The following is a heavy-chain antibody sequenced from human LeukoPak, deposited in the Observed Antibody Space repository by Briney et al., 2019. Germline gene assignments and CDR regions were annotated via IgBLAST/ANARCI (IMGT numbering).Heavy chain of an antibody. CDR1: GYTFTSYG. J-gene: IGHJ6*02. V-gene: IGHV1-18*01. D-gene: IGHD3-10*01. CDR2: ISAYNGNT. Sequence: ASVKVSCKASGYTFTSYGISWLRQAPGQGLEWMGWISAYNGNTNYAQKLQGRVTMTTDTSTSTAYMELSSLRSEDTAVYYCATDQRGAGLGFRYGSGSYNGMDVWGQGTTVTVSS. CDR3: ATDQRGAGLGFRYGSGSYNGMDV.